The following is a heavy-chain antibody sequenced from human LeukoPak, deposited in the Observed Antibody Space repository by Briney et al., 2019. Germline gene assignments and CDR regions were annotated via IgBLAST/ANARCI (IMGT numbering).Heavy chain of an antibody. CDR1: GFTFSSYA. Sequence: GGSLRLSCAASGFTFSSYAMSWVRQAPGKGLEWVSAISGSGGSTYYADSVKGRFTISSDNSKNTLYLQMDSLRAEDTAVYYCAKVREDSGSYYSYYFDYWGQGTLVTVSS. J-gene: IGHJ4*02. V-gene: IGHV3-23*01. CDR2: ISGSGGST. D-gene: IGHD3-10*01. CDR3: AKVREDSGSYYSYYFDY.